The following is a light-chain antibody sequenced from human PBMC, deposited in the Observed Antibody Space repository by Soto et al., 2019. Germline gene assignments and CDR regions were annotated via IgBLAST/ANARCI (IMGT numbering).Light chain of an antibody. CDR1: SSDVGAYDY. J-gene: IGLJ1*01. Sequence: QSVLTQPSYVSGSPGQSITISCPGTSSDVGAYDYVSWYQQHPDKAPKLMIYEVSNRPSGVSDRFSGSKSVNTATLTISGLQAEDEADYYCSSYTSSSTRVFGTGTKVTVL. V-gene: IGLV2-14*03. CDR2: EVS. CDR3: SSYTSSSTRV.